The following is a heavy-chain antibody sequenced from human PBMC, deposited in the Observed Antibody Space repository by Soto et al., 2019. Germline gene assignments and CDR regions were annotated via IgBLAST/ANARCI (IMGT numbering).Heavy chain of an antibody. J-gene: IGHJ4*02. Sequence: GGSLRLSCAASGFTFCSYGMNWVRQAPGKGLEWVSSISSSSSYIYYADSVKGRFTISRDNAKNSLYLQMNSLRAEDTAVYYCARDPPPGYDHDYWGQGTLVTVSS. CDR2: ISSSSSYI. V-gene: IGHV3-21*01. D-gene: IGHD5-12*01. CDR3: ARDPPPGYDHDY. CDR1: GFTFCSYG.